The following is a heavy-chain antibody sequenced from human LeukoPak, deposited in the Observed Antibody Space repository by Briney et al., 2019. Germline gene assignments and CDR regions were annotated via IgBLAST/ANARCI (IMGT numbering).Heavy chain of an antibody. D-gene: IGHD3-10*01. Sequence: GGSLRLSCAASGFTSDDYAMHWVRQAPGKGLEWVSGISWNGGSIGYADSVKGRFTISRDNAKNSLFLQMNSLRVEDMAFYYCAKEGVLGAFDLWGQGTLVTVSS. CDR2: ISWNGGSI. J-gene: IGHJ3*01. V-gene: IGHV3-9*02. CDR1: GFTSDDYA. CDR3: AKEGVLGAFDL.